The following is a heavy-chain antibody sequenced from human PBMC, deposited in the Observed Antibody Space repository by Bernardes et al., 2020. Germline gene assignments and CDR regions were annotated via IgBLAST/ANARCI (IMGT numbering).Heavy chain of an antibody. D-gene: IGHD5-18*01. Sequence: SETLSLTCIVSGDSVTSGCYYWSWIRQPPGKGLEWIGYIHYTGNTNYTPSLKSRVTMSVATSKNQLFLNLTSVTAADTAVYYCARGGRAPAMVEGEINWLHPWGQGTLVTGSS. V-gene: IGHV4-61*01. CDR1: GDSVTSGCYY. CDR3: ARGGRAPAMVEGEINWLHP. CDR2: IHYTGNT. J-gene: IGHJ5*01.